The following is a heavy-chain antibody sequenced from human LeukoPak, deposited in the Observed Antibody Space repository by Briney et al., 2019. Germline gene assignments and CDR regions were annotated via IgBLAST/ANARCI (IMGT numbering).Heavy chain of an antibody. CDR2: IRYDGSNK. V-gene: IGHV3-30*02. CDR3: AKDRTPYYDILTGYAFDY. J-gene: IGHJ4*02. D-gene: IGHD3-9*01. CDR1: GFTFSSYG. Sequence: GGSLRLSCAASGFTFSSYGMHWVRQAPGKGLEWVAFIRYDGSNKYYADSVKGRFPISRDNSKNTLYLQMNSLRAEDTAVYYCAKDRTPYYDILTGYAFDYWGQGTLVTVSS.